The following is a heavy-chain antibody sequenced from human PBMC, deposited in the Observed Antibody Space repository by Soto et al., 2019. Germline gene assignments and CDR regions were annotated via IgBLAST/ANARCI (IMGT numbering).Heavy chain of an antibody. CDR3: TRDASRDSSARGWFDP. CDR2: ISSNSAYI. V-gene: IGHV3-21*01. D-gene: IGHD6-13*01. CDR1: GFTFRSFT. Sequence: GGSLRLSCAVSGFTFRSFTMNWVRQAPGKGLEWVSTISSNSAYIYYTDALRGRFTISRDNAKNSLHLQMNSLRAEDTAVYYCTRDASRDSSARGWFDPWGPGTLVAVSS. J-gene: IGHJ5*02.